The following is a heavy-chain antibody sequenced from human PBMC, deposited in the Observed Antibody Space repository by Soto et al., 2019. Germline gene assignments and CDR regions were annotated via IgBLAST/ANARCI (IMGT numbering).Heavy chain of an antibody. CDR3: ARRGIGVGLSYYYYYMDV. V-gene: IGHV4-39*01. CDR2: IYYSGST. J-gene: IGHJ6*03. Sequence: PSETLSLTCTVSGGSISSSSYYWGWIRQPPGKGLEWIGSIYYSGSTYYNPSLKSRVTISVDTSKNQFSLKLSSVTAADTAVYYCARRGIGVGLSYYYYYMDVWGKGTTVTVSS. D-gene: IGHD1-26*01. CDR1: GGSISSSSYY.